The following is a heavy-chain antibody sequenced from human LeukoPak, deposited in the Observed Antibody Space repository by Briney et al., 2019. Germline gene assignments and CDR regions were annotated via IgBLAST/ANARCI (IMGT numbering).Heavy chain of an antibody. V-gene: IGHV3-7*04. Sequence: GGSLRLSCGAWGFMLCIYWMRWAPRARGKGREGVANIKQDGSENYFVASVKGRFTISRDNAKNTLYLQMNNLRAEDTAVYYCSREQVAVPGGDSWGQGTLVTVSS. CDR2: IKQDGSEN. J-gene: IGHJ5*01. D-gene: IGHD6-19*01. CDR1: GFMLCIYW. CDR3: SREQVAVPGGDS.